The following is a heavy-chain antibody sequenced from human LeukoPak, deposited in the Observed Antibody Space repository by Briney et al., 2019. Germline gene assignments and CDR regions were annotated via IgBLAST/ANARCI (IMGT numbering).Heavy chain of an antibody. CDR3: ARDLDYYGSGSLFNI. D-gene: IGHD3-10*01. CDR2: INPNSGGT. Sequence: GASVKVSSKASGYTFTAYSMHWVRQAPGQGLEWMGWINPNSGGTNYAQKFQGRVTMTRDTSITTAYMELSRLRSDDTAVYYCARDLDYYGSGSLFNIWGQGTMVTVSS. J-gene: IGHJ3*02. CDR1: GYTFTAYS. V-gene: IGHV1-2*02.